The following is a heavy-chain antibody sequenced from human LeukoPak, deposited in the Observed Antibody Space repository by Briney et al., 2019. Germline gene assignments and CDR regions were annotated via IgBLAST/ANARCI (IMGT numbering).Heavy chain of an antibody. V-gene: IGHV4-34*01. CDR2: INHSGST. CDR3: ARAGDCSSTSCNSWFDP. Sequence: PSETLSLTCAVYGGSFSGYYWSWIRQPPGKGLEWIGEINHSGSTNYNPSLKSRVTISVDTSKNQFSLKLSSVTAADTAVCYCARAGDCSSTSCNSWFDPWGQGTLVTVSS. CDR1: GGSFSGYY. D-gene: IGHD2-2*01. J-gene: IGHJ5*02.